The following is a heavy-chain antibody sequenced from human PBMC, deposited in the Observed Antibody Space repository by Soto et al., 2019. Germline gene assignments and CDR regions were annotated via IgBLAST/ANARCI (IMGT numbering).Heavy chain of an antibody. D-gene: IGHD4-4*01. Sequence: QLQLVQSGTELKKPGASVKVSCKASGYTFTNYGITWVRQAPGQGLEWMGWINADYGNTNYEQKFQGRVTMTTDTSTNTAYMEMRSLRSDETAVYYCVRKSLSNFNWFDPWGQGTLVTVSS. V-gene: IGHV1-18*04. CDR2: INADYGNT. CDR3: VRKSLSNFNWFDP. J-gene: IGHJ5*02. CDR1: GYTFTNYG.